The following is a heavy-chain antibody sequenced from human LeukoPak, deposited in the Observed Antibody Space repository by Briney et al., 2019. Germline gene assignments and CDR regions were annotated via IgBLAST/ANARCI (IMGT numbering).Heavy chain of an antibody. CDR3: ARAPSPYYYDSSAYYSDY. D-gene: IGHD3-22*01. V-gene: IGHV1-8*03. CDR2: MNPYTHKT. Sequence: ASVKVSCKASGYTFTSFDINWVRQATGQGLEWLGWMNPYTHKTGYAQKFQGRVTFTGDTSIRTAYMEVSNLTSEDTAVYYCARAPSPYYYDSSAYYSDYWGQGTLVTVSS. J-gene: IGHJ4*02. CDR1: GYTFTSFD.